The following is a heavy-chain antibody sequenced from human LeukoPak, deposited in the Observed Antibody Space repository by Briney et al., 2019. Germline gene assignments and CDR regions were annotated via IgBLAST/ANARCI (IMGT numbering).Heavy chain of an antibody. V-gene: IGHV3-15*01. J-gene: IGHJ5*01. D-gene: IGHD1-26*01. CDR2: IKSKTGGGTT. CDR3: TRVGTTWFHS. CDR1: GFTFSGAW. Sequence: GGSLRLSCAASGFTFSGAWMCWVRQAPGKGLEWGGRIKSKTGGGTTHYAAPVKGRFSISRDDSKNTVYLQVNSLKTEDTAVYYCTRVGTTWFHSWGQGTLVTVSS.